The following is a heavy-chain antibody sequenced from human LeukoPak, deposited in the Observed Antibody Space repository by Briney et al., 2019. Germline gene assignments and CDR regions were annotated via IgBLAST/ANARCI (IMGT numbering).Heavy chain of an antibody. CDR3: ATSPLATQCLRCHY. CDR2: FDPEDGET. V-gene: IGHV1-24*01. CDR1: GYTLTELS. J-gene: IGHJ4*02. D-gene: IGHD5-12*01. Sequence: ASVKVSCKVSGYTLTELSMHWVRQAPGKGLEWMGGFDPEDGETIYAQKFQGRVTMTEDTSTDTAYMELSSLRSEDTAVYYCATSPLATQCLRCHYWGQGTLVTVSS.